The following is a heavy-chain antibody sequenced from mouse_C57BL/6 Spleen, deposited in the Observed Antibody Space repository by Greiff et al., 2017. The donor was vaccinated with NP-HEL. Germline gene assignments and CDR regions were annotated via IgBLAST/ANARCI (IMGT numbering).Heavy chain of an antibody. CDR2: INPNNGGT. J-gene: IGHJ3*01. D-gene: IGHD2-5*01. CDR1: GYTFTDYY. CDR3: ARESYSNYVLFAY. Sequence: VQLQQSGPELVKPGASVKISCKASGYTFTDYYMNWVKQSHGKSLEWIGDINPNNGGTSYNQKFKGKATLTVDKSSSTAYMELRSLTSEDSAVYYCARESYSNYVLFAYWGQGTLVTVSA. V-gene: IGHV1-26*01.